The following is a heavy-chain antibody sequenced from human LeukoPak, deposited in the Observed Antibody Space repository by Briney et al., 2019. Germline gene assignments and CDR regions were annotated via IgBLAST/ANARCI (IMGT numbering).Heavy chain of an antibody. J-gene: IGHJ3*02. CDR3: ARGATIFGVVVDAFDI. CDR1: GGSISSGGYS. V-gene: IGHV4-30-2*01. D-gene: IGHD3-3*01. Sequence: SETLSLTCAVSGGSISSGGYSWSWIRQPPGKGLEWIGYIYHSGSTYYNPSLKSRVTISVDRSKNRFSLKLSSVTAADTAVYYCARGATIFGVVVDAFDIWGQGTMVTVSS. CDR2: IYHSGST.